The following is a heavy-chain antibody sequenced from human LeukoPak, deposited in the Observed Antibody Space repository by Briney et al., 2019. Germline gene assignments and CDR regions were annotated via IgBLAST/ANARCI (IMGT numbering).Heavy chain of an antibody. Sequence: GRSLRLSCAASGFTFRNYGMHWVRQAPGKGLEWVAVIWYDGSDKYYADSVKGRFTTSRDKSKNTLYLQMNSLRAEDTAVYYCAREFDSGSWYFDYWDQGTLVTVSS. CDR3: AREFDSGSWYFDY. V-gene: IGHV3-33*01. CDR1: GFTFRNYG. CDR2: IWYDGSDK. D-gene: IGHD3-10*01. J-gene: IGHJ4*02.